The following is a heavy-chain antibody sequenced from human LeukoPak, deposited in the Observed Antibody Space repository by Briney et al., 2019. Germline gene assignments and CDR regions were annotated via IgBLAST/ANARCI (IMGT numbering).Heavy chain of an antibody. D-gene: IGHD4-17*01. CDR2: ISPGGGTT. V-gene: IGHV3-23*01. J-gene: IGHJ3*02. CDR3: SRLRSAAFDI. Sequence: GGSLRLSCAVSGFAFGSEAMSWVRQSPARGLEWVASISPGGGTTYYADYVRGRFTISRDNSKNAVYVQMNSLRVGDTAVYYCSRLRSAAFDIWGQGTMVTVSS. CDR1: GFAFGSEA.